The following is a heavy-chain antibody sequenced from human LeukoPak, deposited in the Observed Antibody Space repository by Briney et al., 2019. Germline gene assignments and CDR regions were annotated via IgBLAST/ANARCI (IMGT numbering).Heavy chain of an antibody. CDR2: VKYDGSTT. Sequence: GGSLRLSCAASGFTFSAYWMHWVRQAPGKGLVWVSRVKYDGSTTTYADSVRGRFTISRDNAKNILYLQMNSLRVEDTAVYYCARDLNWLLFDYWGQGSLVNVSS. J-gene: IGHJ4*02. D-gene: IGHD3-9*01. CDR1: GFTFSAYW. V-gene: IGHV3-74*01. CDR3: ARDLNWLLFDY.